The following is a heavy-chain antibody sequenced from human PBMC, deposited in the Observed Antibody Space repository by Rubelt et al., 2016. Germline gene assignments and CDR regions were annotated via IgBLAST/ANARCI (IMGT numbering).Heavy chain of an antibody. V-gene: IGHV4-59*12. CDR3: ARSPLAAGYFDY. Sequence: CYAGSTNYNPSLKSRVTISVDTSKNQFSLKLSSVTAADTAVYYCARSPLAAGYFDYWGQGTLVTVSS. D-gene: IGHD6-13*01. CDR2: CYAGST. J-gene: IGHJ4*02.